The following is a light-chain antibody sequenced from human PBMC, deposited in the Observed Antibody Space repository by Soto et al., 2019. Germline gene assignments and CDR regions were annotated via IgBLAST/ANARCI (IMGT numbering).Light chain of an antibody. CDR2: VVS. J-gene: IGLJ1*01. Sequence: QSVLTQPASVSGSPGQSIAISCTGTSSDVGGYNYVSWHQQHPGKAPKVLISVVSNRPSGVPNRFSGSKSGDTASLTISGLQAEDEADYYCSSYRSGGTFVFGSGTKSPS. V-gene: IGLV2-14*01. CDR3: SSYRSGGTFV. CDR1: SSDVGGYNY.